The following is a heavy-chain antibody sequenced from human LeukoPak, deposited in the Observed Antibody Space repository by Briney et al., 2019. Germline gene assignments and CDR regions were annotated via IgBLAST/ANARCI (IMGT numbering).Heavy chain of an antibody. V-gene: IGHV4-34*01. CDR1: GGSFSGYY. Sequence: SETLSLTCAVYGGSFSGYYWSWIRQPPGKGLEWIGEINHSGSTNYNPSLKSRVTISVDTSKNQFSLKLSSATAADTAVYYCARGVEGYCSSTSCYPYYYYYYYMDVWGKGTTVTVSS. J-gene: IGHJ6*03. D-gene: IGHD2-2*01. CDR2: INHSGST. CDR3: ARGVEGYCSSTSCYPYYYYYYYMDV.